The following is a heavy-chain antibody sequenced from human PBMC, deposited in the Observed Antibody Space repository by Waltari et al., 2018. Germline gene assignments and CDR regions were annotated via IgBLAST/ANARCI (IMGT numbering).Heavy chain of an antibody. D-gene: IGHD2-2*01. CDR2: LSASGHVS. V-gene: IGHV3-23*01. CDR3: AKNATLGRARYFDL. Sequence: QLLESGGGLVQPGKSLRLSCVASGLTFRDHAMSWVRQRPGEGLEWVSSLSASGHVSYYTASVKGRFVISRDNSKNTLFLHLNAVTVGDTAIFYCAKNATLGRARYFDLWGRGTLVTVSP. CDR1: GLTFRDHA. J-gene: IGHJ2*01.